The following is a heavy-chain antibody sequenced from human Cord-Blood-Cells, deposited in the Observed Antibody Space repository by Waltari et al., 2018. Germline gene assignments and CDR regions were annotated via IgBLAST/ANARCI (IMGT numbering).Heavy chain of an antibody. CDR3: ARGYYYDSSGYWPAIPYDY. CDR1: GYSISSGYY. J-gene: IGHJ4*02. Sequence: QVQLQESGPGLVTPSETLSLTCAVSGYSISSGYYWGWIRQPPGKGLEWIGSIYHSGSTYYNPSLKSRVTISVDTSKNQFSLKLSSVTAADTAVYYCARGYYYDSSGYWPAIPYDYWGQGTLVTVSS. V-gene: IGHV4-38-2*01. D-gene: IGHD3-22*01. CDR2: IYHSGST.